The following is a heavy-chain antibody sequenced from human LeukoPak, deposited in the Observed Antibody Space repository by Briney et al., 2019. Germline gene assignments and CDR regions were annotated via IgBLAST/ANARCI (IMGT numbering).Heavy chain of an antibody. CDR1: GFTFSSYE. CDR2: ISSSGSTI. J-gene: IGHJ4*02. Sequence: GGSLRLSCAASGFTFSSYEMNWVRQAPGKGLEWVSYISSSGSTIYYADSVKGRFTISRDNAKNSPYLQMNSLRAEDTAVYYCAREESNYYDSSGPRDYWGQGTLVTVSS. V-gene: IGHV3-48*03. D-gene: IGHD3-22*01. CDR3: AREESNYYDSSGPRDY.